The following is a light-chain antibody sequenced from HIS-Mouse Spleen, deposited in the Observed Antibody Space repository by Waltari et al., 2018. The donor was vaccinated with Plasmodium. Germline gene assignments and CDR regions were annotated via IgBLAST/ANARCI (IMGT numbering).Light chain of an antibody. CDR2: GAS. CDR1: QSVSSN. CDR3: QQYNNWPPR. V-gene: IGKV3-15*01. Sequence: EIVMKQSPATLSVSPGERATLSCRASQSVSSNLAWYQQKPGQAPRLLIYGASTRATGIPARFSGSGSGTEFTLTISSLQSEDFAVYYCQQYNNWPPRFGQGTKLEIK. J-gene: IGKJ2*03.